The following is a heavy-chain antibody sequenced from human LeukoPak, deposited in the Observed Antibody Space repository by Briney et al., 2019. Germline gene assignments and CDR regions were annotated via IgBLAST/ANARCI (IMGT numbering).Heavy chain of an antibody. D-gene: IGHD3-22*01. CDR2: ISNDGSNK. CDR1: GFTFSRYT. Sequence: GGSLRLSCAASGFTFSRYTMHWVRRAPGKGLEWVAVISNDGSNKYYADSVKGRFAISRDNSKNTLYLQMNSLRAEDTAVYYCACEENSSGYSFDYWGQGTLVTVSS. J-gene: IGHJ4*02. V-gene: IGHV3-30*09. CDR3: ACEENSSGYSFDY.